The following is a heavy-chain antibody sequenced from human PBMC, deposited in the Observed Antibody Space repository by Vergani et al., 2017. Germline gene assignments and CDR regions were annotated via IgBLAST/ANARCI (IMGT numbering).Heavy chain of an antibody. Sequence: QVQLVESGGGLVKPGGSLRLSCAASGFTFSDYYMSWIRQAPGKGLEWFSYISSSSSYTNYADSVKGRFIISRDNAKNSLYLQMNSLRAEDTAVYYCARAAGYSSGWADYWGQGTLVTVSS. CDR2: ISSSSSYT. V-gene: IGHV3-11*06. CDR1: GFTFSDYY. J-gene: IGHJ4*02. CDR3: ARAAGYSSGWADY. D-gene: IGHD6-19*01.